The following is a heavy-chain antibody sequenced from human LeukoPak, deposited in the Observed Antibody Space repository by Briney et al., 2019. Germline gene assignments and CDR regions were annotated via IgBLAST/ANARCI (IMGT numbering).Heavy chain of an antibody. Sequence: GGSLRLSCAASGFTFSSYAMSWVRQAPGKGLEWASAISGSGGSTYYADSVKGRFTISRDNSKNTLYLQMNSLRAEDTAVYYCAKGTYCSGGSCYPSVYYYYYMDVWGKGTTVTVSS. V-gene: IGHV3-23*01. D-gene: IGHD2-15*01. CDR1: GFTFSSYA. J-gene: IGHJ6*03. CDR3: AKGTYCSGGSCYPSVYYYYYMDV. CDR2: ISGSGGST.